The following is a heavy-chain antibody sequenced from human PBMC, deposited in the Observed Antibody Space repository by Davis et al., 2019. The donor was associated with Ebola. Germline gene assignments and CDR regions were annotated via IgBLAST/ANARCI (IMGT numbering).Heavy chain of an antibody. CDR1: GASVRSGTYY. V-gene: IGHV4-61*01. D-gene: IGHD4-17*01. Sequence: MPSETLSLTCNVSGASVRSGTYYWSWIRQRPGKGLEWIGYIYYSGSTNYNPSLKSRVTISLDMSKNQFSLELSSVTAADTAVYYCARGNYGDYIVLYYYNMDVWGQGTTVTVSS. CDR2: IYYSGST. J-gene: IGHJ6*02. CDR3: ARGNYGDYIVLYYYNMDV.